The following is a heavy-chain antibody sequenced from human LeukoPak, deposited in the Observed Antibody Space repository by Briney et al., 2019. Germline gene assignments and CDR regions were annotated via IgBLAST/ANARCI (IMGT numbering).Heavy chain of an antibody. Sequence: GRPLRLSSATSGCTFSSEGMYMVGEAACKGLKWVAVISYDGSNKYYADSVKGRFTISRDNSKNTLYLQMNSLRAEDTAVYYCAKDHEQWLCDYWGREPWSPSPQ. CDR1: GCTFSSEG. J-gene: IGHJ4*02. CDR2: ISYDGSNK. CDR3: AKDHEQWLCDY. D-gene: IGHD6-19*01. V-gene: IGHV3-30*05.